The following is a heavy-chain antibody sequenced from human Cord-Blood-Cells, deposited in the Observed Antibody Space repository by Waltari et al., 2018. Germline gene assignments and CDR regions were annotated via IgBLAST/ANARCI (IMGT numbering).Heavy chain of an antibody. CDR2: ISSSSSYI. CDR3: ARATIDYYYGMDV. V-gene: IGHV3-21*01. CDR1: GFTFSGYS. Sequence: EVQLVVSGGGLVKPGGSLRLSCAASGFTFSGYSMNWVRQAPGKGLEWVSTISSSSSYIYYADSVKGRFTISRDNAKNSLYLQMNSLRAEDTAVYYCARATIDYYYGMDVWGQGTTVTVSS. J-gene: IGHJ6*02. D-gene: IGHD5-12*01.